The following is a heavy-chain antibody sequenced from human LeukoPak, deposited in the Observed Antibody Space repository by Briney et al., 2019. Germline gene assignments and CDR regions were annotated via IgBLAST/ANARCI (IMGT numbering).Heavy chain of an antibody. CDR3: ARDNIIHYDSSGYNYGMDV. J-gene: IGHJ6*02. V-gene: IGHV3-33*08. CDR1: GFTFNNYW. CDR2: IWYDGSNK. D-gene: IGHD3-22*01. Sequence: GGSLRLSCAASGFTFNNYWMTWFRQAPGKGLEWVAVIWYDGSNKYYADSVKGRFTISRDNSKNTLYLQMNSLRAEDTAVYYCARDNIIHYDSSGYNYGMDVWGQGTTVTVSS.